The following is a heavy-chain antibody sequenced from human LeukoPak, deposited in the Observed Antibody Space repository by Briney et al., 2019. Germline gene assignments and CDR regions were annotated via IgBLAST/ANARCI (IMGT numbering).Heavy chain of an antibody. J-gene: IGHJ4*02. V-gene: IGHV3-21*01. CDR1: GFTFSSYS. CDR3: ARGPGNPPQETRDY. Sequence: GGSLRLSCAASGFTFSSYSMNWVRQAPGKGLEWVSSISSSSSYIYYADSVKGRFTIFRDNAKNSLYLQMNSLRAEDTAVYYCARGPGNPPQETRDYWGQGTLVTVSS. CDR2: ISSSSSYI. D-gene: IGHD1-14*01.